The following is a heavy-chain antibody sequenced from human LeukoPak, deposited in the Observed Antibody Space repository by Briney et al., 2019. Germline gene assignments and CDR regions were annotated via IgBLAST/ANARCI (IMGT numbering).Heavy chain of an antibody. CDR1: GYTFTSYG. CDR2: IIPIFGTA. CDR3: AIVRRDGYNHDAFDI. V-gene: IGHV1-69*13. J-gene: IGHJ3*02. Sequence: GASVKVSCKASGYTFTSYGISWVRQAPGQGLEWMGGIIPIFGTANYAQKFQGRVTITADESTSTAYMELSSLRSEDTAVYYCAIVRRDGYNHDAFDIWGQGTMVTVSS. D-gene: IGHD5-24*01.